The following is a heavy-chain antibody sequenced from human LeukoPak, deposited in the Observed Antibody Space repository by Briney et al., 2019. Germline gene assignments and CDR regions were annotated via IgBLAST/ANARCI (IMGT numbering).Heavy chain of an antibody. CDR2: IETDGRTT. CDR1: GFTFSRFW. D-gene: IGHD3-3*01. Sequence: PGGSLRLSCAASGFTFSRFWMHWVRQPPGKGLVWVSRIETDGRTTNYADSVKGRFTISRDSAKNTVYLQMSSLRAEDTAVYYCATLNSFGSDYWGQGVLVTVSS. J-gene: IGHJ4*02. V-gene: IGHV3-74*01. CDR3: ATLNSFGSDY.